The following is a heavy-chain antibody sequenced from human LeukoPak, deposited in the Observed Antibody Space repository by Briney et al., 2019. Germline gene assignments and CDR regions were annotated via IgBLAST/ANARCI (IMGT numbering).Heavy chain of an antibody. CDR2: IYYSGST. Sequence: PLETLSLTCTVSGGSISNFYWSWIRQPPGNGLEWIGYIYYSGSTNYNPPLKSRVTISVDTSKNQFSLKLSSVTAADTAVYYCARLAGTRYYYYYMDVWGKGTTVTVSS. V-gene: IGHV4-59*08. D-gene: IGHD6-19*01. CDR1: GGSISNFY. CDR3: ARLAGTRYYYYYMDV. J-gene: IGHJ6*03.